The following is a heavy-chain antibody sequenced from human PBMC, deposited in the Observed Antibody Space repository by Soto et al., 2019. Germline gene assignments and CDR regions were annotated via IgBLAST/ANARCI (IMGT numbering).Heavy chain of an antibody. Sequence: GASVKVSCKASGGTFSSYAISWVRQAPGQGLEWMGGIIPIFGTANYAQKFQGRVTITADESTSTAYMELSSLRHDDTAVYYCARDFYPLAYYFDYWGQGTLVTVSS. CDR1: GGTFSSYA. V-gene: IGHV1-69*13. J-gene: IGHJ4*02. CDR3: ARDFYPLAYYFDY. CDR2: IIPIFGTA.